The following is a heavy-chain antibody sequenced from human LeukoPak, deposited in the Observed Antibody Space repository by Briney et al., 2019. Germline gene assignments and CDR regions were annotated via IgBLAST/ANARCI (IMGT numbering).Heavy chain of an antibody. CDR1: GFTFDDYA. CDR3: AKDIAARPSYFDY. D-gene: IGHD6-6*01. Sequence: GGSLRLSCTASGFTFDDYAMHWVRQAPGKGLEWVSGISWNSGSIGYADSVKGRFTISRDNAKNSLYLQMNSLRAEDMALYYCAKDIAARPSYFDYWGQGTLVTVSS. CDR2: ISWNSGSI. V-gene: IGHV3-9*03. J-gene: IGHJ4*02.